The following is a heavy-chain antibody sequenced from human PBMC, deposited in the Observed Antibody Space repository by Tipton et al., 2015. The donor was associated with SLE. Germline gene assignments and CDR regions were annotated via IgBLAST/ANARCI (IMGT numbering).Heavy chain of an antibody. Sequence: TLSLTCAVYGGSFSGYYWSWIRQPPGKGLEWIGSIYYSGSTYFNPSLKSRVTISVDTSKNQFSLKLSSVTAADTAIYYCARDPRSSWSLYYFDYWGQGTLVTVSS. V-gene: IGHV4-34*01. CDR3: ARDPRSSWSLYYFDY. CDR1: GGSFSGYY. CDR2: IYYSGST. D-gene: IGHD6-13*01. J-gene: IGHJ4*02.